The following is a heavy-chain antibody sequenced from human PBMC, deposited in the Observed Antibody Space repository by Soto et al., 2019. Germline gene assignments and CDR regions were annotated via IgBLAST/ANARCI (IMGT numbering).Heavy chain of an antibody. CDR2: ISNSGGNT. V-gene: IGHV3-23*01. J-gene: IGHJ4*02. D-gene: IGHD3-10*01. Sequence: PGGSLRLSCAASGFTFSTYAMSWVRQAPGKGLEWVSGISNSGGNTYYADSVKGRFTISRDNSKSTLYLQMNSLRAEDTAVYYCAKDPYYDSGSHPPDYWGKGTLVTVSS. CDR3: AKDPYYDSGSHPPDY. CDR1: GFTFSTYA.